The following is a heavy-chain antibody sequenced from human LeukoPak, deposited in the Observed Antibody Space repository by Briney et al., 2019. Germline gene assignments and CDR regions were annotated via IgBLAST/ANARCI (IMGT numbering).Heavy chain of an antibody. D-gene: IGHD2-2*01. V-gene: IGHV4-39*01. CDR3: ARGVFPDCSSTSCYPNWFDP. Sequence: SETLSLTCTVSGGSISSTSYYWGWIRQPPGKGLEWIGSIYYSGSTYYNPSLKSRVTISVDTSKNQFSLKLSSVTAADTAVYYCARGVFPDCSSTSCYPNWFDPWGQGTLVTVSS. J-gene: IGHJ5*02. CDR2: IYYSGST. CDR1: GGSISSTSYY.